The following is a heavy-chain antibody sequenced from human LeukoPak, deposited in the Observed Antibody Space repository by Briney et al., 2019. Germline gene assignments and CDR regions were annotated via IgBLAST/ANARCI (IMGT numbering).Heavy chain of an antibody. CDR3: ARNGRAADY. D-gene: IGHD6-13*01. V-gene: IGHV3-7*01. J-gene: IGHJ4*02. CDR2: IKIDGSEK. Sequence: GGSLRLSCAASGFTFSSYWMTWVRQAPGRGLEWVANIKIDGSEKNYVDSVKGRFTIFRDNAKNSLYLQMNSLRAEDTAVYYCARNGRAADYWGQGTLVTVSS. CDR1: GFTFSSYW.